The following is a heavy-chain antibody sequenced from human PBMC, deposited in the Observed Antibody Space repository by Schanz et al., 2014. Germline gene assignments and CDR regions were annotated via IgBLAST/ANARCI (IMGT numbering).Heavy chain of an antibody. J-gene: IGHJ4*02. CDR2: IDDTGST. CDR1: GGSISSSTYY. D-gene: IGHD2-2*01. CDR3: ARHGRGLAKYQLLYFDY. Sequence: QLQLQESGPGLVIPSETLSLTCTVSGGSISSSTYYWGWIRQPPGKGPEWIGTIDDTGSTYYTPSLRGRLTMSVDTSKNQFSLKLSSVTDADTAVYYCARHGRGLAKYQLLYFDYWGQGTLVTVSS. V-gene: IGHV4-39*01.